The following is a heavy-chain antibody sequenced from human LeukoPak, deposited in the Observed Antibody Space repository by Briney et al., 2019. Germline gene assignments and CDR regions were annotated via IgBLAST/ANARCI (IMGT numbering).Heavy chain of an antibody. CDR1: GYSISSGYY. CDR2: VYYTGST. V-gene: IGHV4-38-2*02. CDR3: AREDSAISDNAFDI. J-gene: IGHJ3*02. D-gene: IGHD1-26*01. Sequence: SETLSLTCTVSGYSISSGYYWGWIRQPPGKGLEWIGSVYYTGSTYHNPSLKSRVTMSVDTSRNQFSLKLYSVTAADTAMYYCAREDSAISDNAFDIWGQGTLVTISS.